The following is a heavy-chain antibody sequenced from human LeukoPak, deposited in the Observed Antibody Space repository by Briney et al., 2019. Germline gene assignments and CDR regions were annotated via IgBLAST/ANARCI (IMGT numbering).Heavy chain of an antibody. V-gene: IGHV3-21*04. CDR3: AALAAAGSDAFDI. CDR2: ISYSSNYI. Sequence: GGSLRLSCAASGFTFSSYSMNWVRQAPGKGLEWVSSISYSSNYIYYIDSVKGRFTISRDNAKNSLYLQMNSLRTEDMALYYCAALAAAGSDAFDIWGQGTMVTVSS. D-gene: IGHD6-13*01. J-gene: IGHJ3*02. CDR1: GFTFSSYS.